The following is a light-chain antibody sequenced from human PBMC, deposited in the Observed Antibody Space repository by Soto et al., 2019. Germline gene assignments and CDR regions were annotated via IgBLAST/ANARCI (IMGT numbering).Light chain of an antibody. Sequence: EIVMTQSPATLSVSPGEGATLSCRASQSVSSNLAWYQQKPGQAPRLLIYGASTRATGIPARFSGSGSGTEFPLTFSGLQSEDFAVYYCQQYANWPPWTFGQGTKVEIK. CDR1: QSVSSN. CDR3: QQYANWPPWT. CDR2: GAS. V-gene: IGKV3D-15*01. J-gene: IGKJ1*01.